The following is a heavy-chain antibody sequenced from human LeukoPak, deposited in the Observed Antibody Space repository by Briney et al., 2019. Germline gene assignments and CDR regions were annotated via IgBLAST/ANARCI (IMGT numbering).Heavy chain of an antibody. V-gene: IGHV3-7*01. CDR1: GFIFSDFS. Sequence: GGSLRLSCAVSGFIFSDFSMSWVRQAPGKGLEYVAKMNEHGSEIFYVDSVKGRFTISRDNSKNTLYLQMNSLRAEDTAVYYCAKDPPTRNYYDSSGPPDYWGQGTLVTVSS. D-gene: IGHD3-22*01. CDR2: MNEHGSEI. J-gene: IGHJ4*02. CDR3: AKDPPTRNYYDSSGPPDY.